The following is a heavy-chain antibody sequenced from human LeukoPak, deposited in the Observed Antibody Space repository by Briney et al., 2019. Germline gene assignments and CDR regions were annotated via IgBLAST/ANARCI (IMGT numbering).Heavy chain of an antibody. V-gene: IGHV3-48*02. Sequence: GGPLRLSCVASGFTFGSYSMNWVRQAPGKGLEWVSFISASSSTIYYADSVKGRFTISRDNPKNSLYLQMTSLRDEDTAVYYCARVRSGWYFDYWGQGTLVTVSS. D-gene: IGHD6-19*01. CDR1: GFTFGSYS. CDR3: ARVRSGWYFDY. J-gene: IGHJ4*02. CDR2: ISASSSTI.